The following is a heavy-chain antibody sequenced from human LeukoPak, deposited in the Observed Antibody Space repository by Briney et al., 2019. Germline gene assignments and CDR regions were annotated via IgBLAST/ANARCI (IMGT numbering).Heavy chain of an antibody. D-gene: IGHD4-23*01. V-gene: IGHV5-51*01. J-gene: IGHJ6*02. CDR1: GYSFTNYW. CDR2: IYPGDSDI. CDR3: ARLHGGNKYYHYNGMDV. Sequence: GESLKISCKGSGYSFTNYWIGWVRQMPGKGLESMGIIYPGDSDIRYSPSFQGQVTISADKSISTAYLQWSSLKASDTAMYYCARLHGGNKYYHYNGMDVWGQGTTVTVSS.